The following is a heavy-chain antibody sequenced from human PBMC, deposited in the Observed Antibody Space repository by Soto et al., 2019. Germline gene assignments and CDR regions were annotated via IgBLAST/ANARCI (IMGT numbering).Heavy chain of an antibody. CDR3: ARGGQWELLVLANGMDV. V-gene: IGHV3-30-3*01. CDR1: GFTFSSYA. Sequence: GGSLRLSCAASGFTFSSYAMHWVRQAPGKGLEWVAVISYDGSNKYYADSVKGRFTISRDNSKNTLYLQMNSLRAEDTAVYYCARGGQWELLVLANGMDVWGQGTTVTVSS. J-gene: IGHJ6*02. D-gene: IGHD1-26*01. CDR2: ISYDGSNK.